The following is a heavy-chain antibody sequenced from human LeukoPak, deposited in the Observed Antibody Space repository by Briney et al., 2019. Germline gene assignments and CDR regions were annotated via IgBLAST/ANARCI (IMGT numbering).Heavy chain of an antibody. CDR3: ARVAYCGGDCYAFDY. D-gene: IGHD2-21*02. J-gene: IGHJ4*02. CDR1: ADSVSSGSSN. Sequence: PSETLSLTCTVSADSVSSGSSNWGWIRQPPGKGPEWIGHINYSGSTNYSPSLKSRVTVSVDTSKNQFSLRLTSVTAADTALYYCARVAYCGGDCYAFDYWGQGTLVTVSS. V-gene: IGHV4-61*01. CDR2: INYSGST.